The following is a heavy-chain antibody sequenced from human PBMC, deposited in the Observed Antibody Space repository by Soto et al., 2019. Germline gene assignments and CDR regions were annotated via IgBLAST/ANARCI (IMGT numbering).Heavy chain of an antibody. CDR1: GFTFSSYG. Sequence: QVQLVESGGGVVQPGRSLRLSCAASGFTFSSYGMHWVRQAPGKGLEWVAVIWYDGSNKYYADSVKGRFTISRDNSKKTPYLQMNGLRAEDTAVYYCTRGRWRELQSACDIWGQGTMVTVSS. CDR2: IWYDGSNK. J-gene: IGHJ3*02. CDR3: TRGRWRELQSACDI. V-gene: IGHV3-33*01. D-gene: IGHD1-26*01.